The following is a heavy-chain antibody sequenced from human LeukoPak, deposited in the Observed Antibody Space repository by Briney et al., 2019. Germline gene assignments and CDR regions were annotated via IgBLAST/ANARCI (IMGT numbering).Heavy chain of an antibody. CDR1: GSIFTNYW. Sequence: GESLEISCQGSGSIFTNYWISWVRQLPGKGVEWMGIIYPGDSDTRYSPSFQGQVTISANKSISTPYLQWSRLKASDTAMYYCARPGADDDGDHWGQGTLVTVSS. J-gene: IGHJ4*02. CDR2: IYPGDSDT. CDR3: ARPGADDDGDH. D-gene: IGHD1-1*01. V-gene: IGHV5-51*01.